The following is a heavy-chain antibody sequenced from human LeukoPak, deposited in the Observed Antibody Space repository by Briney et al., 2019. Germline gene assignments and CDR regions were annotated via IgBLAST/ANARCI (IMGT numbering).Heavy chain of an antibody. Sequence: VASVKVSCKASGYTFTSYGISWVRQAPGQGLEWMGWISAYNGNINYAQKLQGRVTMTTDTSTSTAYMELRSLRSDDTAVYYCARRSRSTSSPFDYYYYYMDVWGKGTTVTVSS. V-gene: IGHV1-18*01. J-gene: IGHJ6*03. CDR3: ARRSRSTSSPFDYYYYYMDV. D-gene: IGHD2-2*01. CDR2: ISAYNGNI. CDR1: GYTFTSYG.